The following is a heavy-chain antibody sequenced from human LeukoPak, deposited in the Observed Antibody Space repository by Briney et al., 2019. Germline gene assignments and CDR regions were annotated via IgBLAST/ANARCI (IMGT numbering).Heavy chain of an antibody. J-gene: IGHJ5*01. V-gene: IGHV5-51*01. CDR1: GYSFTTYW. Sequence: GASLKISCRGSGYSFTTYWFAWVRQLPAKGLEWMGIIYPGDSDIRYSPSFQGQVTISADKSINTAYLQWSSLRASDTAMYYCARSNNWYDYWGQGTLVTVSS. CDR3: ARSNNWYDY. CDR2: IYPGDSDI.